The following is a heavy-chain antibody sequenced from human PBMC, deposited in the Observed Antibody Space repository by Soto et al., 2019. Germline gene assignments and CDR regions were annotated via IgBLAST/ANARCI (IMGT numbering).Heavy chain of an antibody. V-gene: IGHV1-3*01. D-gene: IGHD6-19*01. CDR2: IEAGDGRT. CDR3: ARSSGWYALDI. Sequence: QVQLVQSGAEVKKPGASVKISCTASGYIFTTYTIHWVCQAPGQRLEWMGWIEAGDGRTRYSQRFQDRVTITRDASARTAYMEVSSLRSEDTAVYYCARSSGWYALDIWGQGTTVIVSS. CDR1: GYIFTTYT. J-gene: IGHJ3*02.